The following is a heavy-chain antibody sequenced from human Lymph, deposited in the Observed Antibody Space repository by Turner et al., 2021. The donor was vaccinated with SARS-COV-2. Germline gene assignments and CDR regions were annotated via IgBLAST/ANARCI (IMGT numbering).Heavy chain of an antibody. CDR3: AGAEFVIVVVRVASRYYYGMDV. D-gene: IGHD2-2*01. Sequence: QVQLVQSGAGVKKPGSALKFSCKASGRTFSSYAINWVRQAPGQGLEWMGGGMRIVGTANYAQKCQSRFTTTADESTITVYMELSSLRSEDTAVYYCAGAEFVIVVVRVASRYYYGMDVWGQGTTVTVSS. CDR1: GRTFSSYA. CDR2: GMRIVGTA. V-gene: IGHV1-69*01. J-gene: IGHJ6*02.